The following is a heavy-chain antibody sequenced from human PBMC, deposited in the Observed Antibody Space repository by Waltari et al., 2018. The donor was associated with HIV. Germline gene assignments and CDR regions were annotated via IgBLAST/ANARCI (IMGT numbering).Heavy chain of an antibody. CDR3: VRDSYGFDI. CDR1: GDSVSSDTAS. D-gene: IGHD3-16*01. Sequence: QVHLQQSGPGLVEASHSIFLSCVISGDSVSSDTASWNWVRKFPAGGLEWLAKAYYCSEWRHDYSISLKVRIVINPATYKNQFSLHLSSVTPRDTATYYCVRDSYGFDIWGVGTLVTVPP. CDR2: AYYCSEWRH. V-gene: IGHV6-1*01. J-gene: IGHJ1*01.